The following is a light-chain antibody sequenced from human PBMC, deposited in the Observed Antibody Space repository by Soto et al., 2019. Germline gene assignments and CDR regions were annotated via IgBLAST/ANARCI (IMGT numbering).Light chain of an antibody. J-gene: IGKJ4*01. CDR3: QQFNSYPLT. V-gene: IGKV1-13*02. CDR2: DAS. Sequence: AIQLTQSASSLSASVGDRVTITCRASQGMSSALPWYQQKPGKAPKLLIYDASSLESGVPSRFSGSGSGTDFTLTIISLQPEDFATYYCQQFNSYPLTFGGGTKVEIK. CDR1: QGMSSA.